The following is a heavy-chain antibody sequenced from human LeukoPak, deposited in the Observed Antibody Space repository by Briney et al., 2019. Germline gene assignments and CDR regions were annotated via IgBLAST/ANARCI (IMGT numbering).Heavy chain of an antibody. Sequence: SETLSLTCTVSGGSISSYYWSWIRQPPGKGLEWIGYIYYSGSTNYNPSLKSRVTISVDTSKNQFSLKLSSVTAADTAVYYCARDGGPAAIFDYWGQGTLVTVSS. V-gene: IGHV4-59*12. D-gene: IGHD2-2*01. CDR1: GGSISSYY. CDR2: IYYSGST. CDR3: ARDGGPAAIFDY. J-gene: IGHJ4*02.